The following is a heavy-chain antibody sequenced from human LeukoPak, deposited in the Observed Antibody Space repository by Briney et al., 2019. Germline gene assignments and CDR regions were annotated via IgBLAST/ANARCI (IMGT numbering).Heavy chain of an antibody. J-gene: IGHJ4*02. CDR3: ARTILTGWSPFDY. V-gene: IGHV4-59*01. Sequence: SETLSLTCTVSGGSISSYYWSWIRQPPGKGLEWIGYIYYSGSTNYNPSLKSRVTISVDTSKNQFSLKLSSVTVADTAVYYCARTILTGWSPFDYWGQGTLVTVSS. D-gene: IGHD3-9*01. CDR1: GGSISSYY. CDR2: IYYSGST.